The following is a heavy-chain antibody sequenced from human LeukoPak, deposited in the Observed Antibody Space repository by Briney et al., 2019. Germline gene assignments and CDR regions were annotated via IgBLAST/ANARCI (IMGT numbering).Heavy chain of an antibody. V-gene: IGHV1-2*02. Sequence: ASVKVSCKTSGYTFTDYYMHWVRQAPGQGLEWMGWINPNTGDTNYAPKFQGRATMIKDTSTNSAYMELNKLTSDDTAVYYCGRGNKSFDPWGQGTLVTVSS. CDR3: GRGNKSFDP. CDR1: GYTFTDYY. CDR2: INPNTGDT. J-gene: IGHJ5*02.